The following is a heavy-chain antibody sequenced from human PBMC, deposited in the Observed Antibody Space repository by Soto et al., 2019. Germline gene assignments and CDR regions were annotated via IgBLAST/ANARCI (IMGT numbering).Heavy chain of an antibody. CDR1: GVSISSGGYY. CDR2: IYYSGST. J-gene: IGHJ6*02. CDR3: ARTSSEGDSYGMDV. Sequence: TLCLTCPVSGVSISSGGYYGSWIRQHPGKGLEWVGYIYYSGSTYYNPSLKSRVTISVDTSKNQFSLKLSSVTAADTAVYYCARTSSEGDSYGMDVWGQGTKVTVYS. V-gene: IGHV4-31*03. D-gene: IGHD6-6*01.